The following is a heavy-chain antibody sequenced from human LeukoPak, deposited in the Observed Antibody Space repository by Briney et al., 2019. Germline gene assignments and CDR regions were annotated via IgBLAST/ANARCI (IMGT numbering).Heavy chain of an antibody. CDR2: ISAYNGNT. CDR1: GYTSTSYG. J-gene: IGHJ5*02. Sequence: GASVKVSCKASGYTSTSYGISWVRQAPGQGLEWMGWISAYNGNTNYAQKLQGRVTMTRDTSISTAYMELSRLRSDDTAVYYCARARLRIAVAGREWFDPWGQGTLVTVSS. V-gene: IGHV1-18*01. CDR3: ARARLRIAVAGREWFDP. D-gene: IGHD6-19*01.